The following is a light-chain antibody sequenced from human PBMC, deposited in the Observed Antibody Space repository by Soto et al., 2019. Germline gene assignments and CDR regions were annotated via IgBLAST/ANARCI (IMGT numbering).Light chain of an antibody. CDR3: SSYTNSNTWV. V-gene: IGLV2-14*01. J-gene: IGLJ3*02. Sequence: QSVLTQPASVSASPGQSITISCTETSSDVGGYNYVSWYQHHPGKAPKLMNYEVSSRPSGVSNRFSGSRSGNTASLTISGLQAEDEADYYCSSYTNSNTWVFGGGTKLTVL. CDR1: SSDVGGYNY. CDR2: EVS.